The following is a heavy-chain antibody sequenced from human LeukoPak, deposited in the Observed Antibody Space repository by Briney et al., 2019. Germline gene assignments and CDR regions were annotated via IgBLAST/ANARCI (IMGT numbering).Heavy chain of an antibody. CDR3: ASGYSYGRLFDN. CDR1: GRALSSYY. D-gene: IGHD5-18*01. Sequence: SETLSLTCTVSGRALSSYYRSWIRQPPGKGLEWIGYIYDGGSANSNPSLKSPVTISVDTSKKQFSLKLSSVTAADTAVYYCASGYSYGRLFDNWGQGTLVTVSS. V-gene: IGHV4-59*01. CDR2: IYDGGSA. J-gene: IGHJ4*01.